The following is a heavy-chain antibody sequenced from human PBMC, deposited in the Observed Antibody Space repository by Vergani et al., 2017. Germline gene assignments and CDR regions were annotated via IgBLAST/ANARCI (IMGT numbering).Heavy chain of an antibody. J-gene: IGHJ5*02. CDR2: IYYSGST. CDR1: GGSISSSSYY. CDR3: ARVAIYCSGGSCYSGYNWFDP. D-gene: IGHD2-15*01. V-gene: IGHV4-39*07. Sequence: QLQLQESGPGLVKPSETLSLTCTVSGGSISSSSYYWGWIRQPPGKGLEWIGSIYYSGSTYYNPSLKSRVTISVDTSKTQCSLKLSSVTAADTAVYYCARVAIYCSGGSCYSGYNWFDPWGQGTLVTVSS.